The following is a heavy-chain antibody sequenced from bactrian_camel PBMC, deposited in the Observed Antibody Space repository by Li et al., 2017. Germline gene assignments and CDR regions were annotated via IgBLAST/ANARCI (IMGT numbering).Heavy chain of an antibody. CDR2: IHTGGST. V-gene: IGHV3S67*01. CDR3: AATYELSSRSCGPNLSTFRF. Sequence: DVQLVESRGGSVQAGGSLRLSCAASGYSISRYCMGWFRQGSGKEREGVATIHTGGSTSYADSVKDRFTISRDKGTVYLQMNSLKPEDTAMYYCAATYELSSRSCGPNLSTFRFWGQGTQVTVS. J-gene: IGHJ6*01. D-gene: IGHD3*01. CDR1: GYSISRYC.